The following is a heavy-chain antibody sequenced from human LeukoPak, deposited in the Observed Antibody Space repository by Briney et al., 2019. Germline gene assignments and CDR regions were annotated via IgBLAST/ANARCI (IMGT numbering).Heavy chain of an antibody. CDR2: IWNAGTNT. J-gene: IGHJ4*02. CDR3: AGDTPPGGDYYFDY. D-gene: IGHD3-16*01. Sequence: PGGSLRLSCAASGFSFSTYGMHWVRQAPGKGLEWVALIWNAGTNTYYADSVKGRFTISRDNSKNTLYLQMISLRAEDTAVYYCAGDTPPGGDYYFDYWGQGTLVIVSS. CDR1: GFSFSTYG. V-gene: IGHV3-33*01.